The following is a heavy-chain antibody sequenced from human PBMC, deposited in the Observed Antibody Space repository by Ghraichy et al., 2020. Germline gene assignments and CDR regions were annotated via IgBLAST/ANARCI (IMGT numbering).Heavy chain of an antibody. CDR3: AVAANWNDVGPFDH. D-gene: IGHD1-1*01. V-gene: IGHV3-7*03. CDR1: GFAFSSYW. J-gene: IGHJ4*02. CDR2: INQDGGGI. Sequence: GGSLRLSCAASGFAFSSYWLSWVRQAPGKGPEWVANINQDGGGIFYVDSVRGRFTISRDNAKNSLSLQMSSLRAEDTALYYCAVAANWNDVGPFDHWGQGAVVTVSS.